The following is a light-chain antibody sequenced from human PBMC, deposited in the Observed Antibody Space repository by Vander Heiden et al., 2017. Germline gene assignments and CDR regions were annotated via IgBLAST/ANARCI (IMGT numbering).Light chain of an antibody. J-gene: IGKJ1*01. Sequence: VLTQSPGTLSLSPGERATLSCRASQSVSSSYLAWYQQKPGQAPRLLIYGASSSAAGIPDRCSGSGSGKDFTLTISRLEPEDFAVYYCQQYGSSRTFGQGTKVEIK. CDR1: QSVSSSY. V-gene: IGKV3-20*01. CDR2: GAS. CDR3: QQYGSSRT.